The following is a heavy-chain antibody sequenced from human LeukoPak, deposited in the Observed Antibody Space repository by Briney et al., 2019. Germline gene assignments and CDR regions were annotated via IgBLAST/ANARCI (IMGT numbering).Heavy chain of an antibody. D-gene: IGHD2-21*02. V-gene: IGHV4-39*01. CDR3: ASQTDYYFDY. J-gene: IGHJ4*02. CDR2: MYYSGST. CDR1: GGSISSSRYY. Sequence: NPSETLSLTCTVSGGSISSSRYYWGWIRQPPGKGLEWIGSMYYSGSTYYNPSLKSRLTISVDTSKNQFSLKLSSVTAADTAVYYCASQTDYYFDYWGQGTLVTVSS.